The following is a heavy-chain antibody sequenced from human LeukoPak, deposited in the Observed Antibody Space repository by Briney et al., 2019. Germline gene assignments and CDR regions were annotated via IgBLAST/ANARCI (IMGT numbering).Heavy chain of an antibody. Sequence: PGGSLRLSCAASGFTFSSYWMSWVRQAPGKGLEWVANIKQDGSEKYYVDSVKGRFTISRDNAKNSLYLQVNSLRAEDTAVYYCARAPSIAAPFSLYYYYYMDVWGKGTTVTVSS. CDR1: GFTFSSYW. V-gene: IGHV3-7*01. CDR3: ARAPSIAAPFSLYYYYYMDV. J-gene: IGHJ6*03. D-gene: IGHD6-6*01. CDR2: IKQDGSEK.